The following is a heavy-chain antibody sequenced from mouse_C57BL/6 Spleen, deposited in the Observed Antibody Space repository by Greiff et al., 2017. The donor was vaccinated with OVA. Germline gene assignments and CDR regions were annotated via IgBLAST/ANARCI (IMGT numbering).Heavy chain of an antibody. CDR3: ARWPSNYGSSLRAMDY. D-gene: IGHD1-1*01. Sequence: VKLQQPGAELVMPGASVKLSCKASGYTFTSYWMHWVKQRPGQGLEWIGEIDPSDSYTNYNQKFKGKSTLTVDKSSSTAYMQLSSLTSEDSAVYYCARWPSNYGSSLRAMDYWGQGTSVTVSS. J-gene: IGHJ4*01. V-gene: IGHV1-69*01. CDR1: GYTFTSYW. CDR2: IDPSDSYT.